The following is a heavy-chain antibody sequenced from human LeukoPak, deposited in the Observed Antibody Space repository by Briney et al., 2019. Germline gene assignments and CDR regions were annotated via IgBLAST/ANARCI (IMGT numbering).Heavy chain of an antibody. Sequence: SVKVSCKASGGTFSSYAISWVRQAPGQPLEWMGGIIPIFGTTNYAQKFQGRVTITADESTSTAYMELNSQTSEDTAVFYCARTGAMAAAGVPVYYYGMNVWGQGTTITVSS. CDR2: IIPIFGTT. D-gene: IGHD6-13*01. V-gene: IGHV1-69*01. CDR1: GGTFSSYA. CDR3: ARTGAMAAAGVPVYYYGMNV. J-gene: IGHJ6*02.